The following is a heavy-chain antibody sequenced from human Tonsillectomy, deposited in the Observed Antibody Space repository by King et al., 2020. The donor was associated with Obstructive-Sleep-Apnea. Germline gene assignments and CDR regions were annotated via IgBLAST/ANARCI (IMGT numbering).Heavy chain of an antibody. D-gene: IGHD5-12*01. CDR2: IDPYSGGT. CDR1: GYTFTGYY. V-gene: IGHV1-2*02. Sequence: QLVQSGAEVKMPWASLNVSCKPSGYTFTGYYMHWVRQAPGQGLEWMGWIDPYSGGTNYAQKFQGRVTMARDTSISTAYMELSSLRSDDTAVYYCARNSGYDYYFDFWGQGTLVTVSS. CDR3: ARNSGYDYYFDF. J-gene: IGHJ4*02.